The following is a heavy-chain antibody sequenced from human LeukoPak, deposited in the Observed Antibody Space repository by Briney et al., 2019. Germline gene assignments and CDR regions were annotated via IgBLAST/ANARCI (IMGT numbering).Heavy chain of an antibody. Sequence: SQTLSLTCAVSGGSISSGGYSWSWIRQPPGKGLEWIGEINHSGSTNYNPSLKSRVTISVDTSKNQFSLKLSSVTAADTAVYYCARLWYCSSTSCRGWFDPWGQGTLVTVSS. D-gene: IGHD2-2*01. V-gene: IGHV4-30-2*01. CDR1: GGSISSGGYS. CDR3: ARLWYCSSTSCRGWFDP. CDR2: INHSGST. J-gene: IGHJ5*02.